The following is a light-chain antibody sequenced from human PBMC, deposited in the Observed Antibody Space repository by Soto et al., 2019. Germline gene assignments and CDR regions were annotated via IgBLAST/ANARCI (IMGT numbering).Light chain of an antibody. V-gene: IGLV2-11*01. CDR1: GSDVGAYNY. Sequence: QSALNQPRSVSGSPGQSVTISCTGTGSDVGAYNYVSWYQQHPGKAPKFIIYDVSKRPSGVPDRFSGSKSGNTASLTITGLQAEDEAEYYCCSYAGSPYVFGTGTKVTVL. J-gene: IGLJ1*01. CDR3: CSYAGSPYV. CDR2: DVS.